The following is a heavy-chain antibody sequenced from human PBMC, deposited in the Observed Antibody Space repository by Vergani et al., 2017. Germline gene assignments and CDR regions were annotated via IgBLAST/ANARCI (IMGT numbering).Heavy chain of an antibody. Sequence: EVQLLESGGSLKQPGGSVRLSCAASGFTFSTYAMHWVRQAPGKGLEWVSALTGGGGSTYYADSVKGRFTISRDNSKNTLYLQMNSLRAEDTAVYYCAKDQGYCSSTSCSHYYYYGMDVWGQGTTVTVSS. CDR1: GFTFSTYA. J-gene: IGHJ6*02. CDR2: LTGGGGST. D-gene: IGHD2-2*01. V-gene: IGHV3-23*01. CDR3: AKDQGYCSSTSCSHYYYYGMDV.